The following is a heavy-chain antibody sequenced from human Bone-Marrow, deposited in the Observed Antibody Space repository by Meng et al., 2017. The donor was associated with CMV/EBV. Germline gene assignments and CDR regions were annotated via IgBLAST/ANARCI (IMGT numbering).Heavy chain of an antibody. Sequence: SGCRVSDHYRDWVRQTPGQGLEWLGRPRKKGNTYTTEYAASVKGRFTMSRDDSRNSLFLQMNGLKTEDTAVYYCARVASDGSYSFDYWGQGTLVTVSS. CDR3: ARVASDGSYSFDY. D-gene: IGHD1-26*01. V-gene: IGHV3-72*01. J-gene: IGHJ4*02. CDR2: PRKKGNTYTT. CDR1: GCRVSDHY.